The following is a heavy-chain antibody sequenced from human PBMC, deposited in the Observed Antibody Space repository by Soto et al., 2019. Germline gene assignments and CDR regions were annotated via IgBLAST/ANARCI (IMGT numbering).Heavy chain of an antibody. J-gene: IGHJ4*02. V-gene: IGHV3-23*01. Sequence: EVQLLASGGGLVQAGGSLSLSCAASGFTFSSYAMSWVRQAPGKGLEWVSVICGSGDTTYYTDSVKGRFTISRDNSKRTLYLQVDSLTAEDTATYYCVKGDSYGCYSPGDSWGQGTLVTVSS. CDR3: VKGDSYGCYSPGDS. CDR2: ICGSGDTT. CDR1: GFTFSSYA. D-gene: IGHD3-22*01.